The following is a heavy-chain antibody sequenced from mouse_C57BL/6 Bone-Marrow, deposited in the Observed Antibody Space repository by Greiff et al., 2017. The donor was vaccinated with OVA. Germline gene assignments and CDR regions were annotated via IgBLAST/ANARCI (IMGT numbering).Heavy chain of an antibody. Sequence: QVQLKESGPGLVAPSQSLSITCTVSGFSLTSYAISWVRQPPGKGLEWIGVIWTGGGTNSNTALKSRLTISKDNSKSQVFLKMHSRQTDDTARYYCAIYYDYAWFAYWGQGTLVTVSA. V-gene: IGHV2-9-1*01. CDR1: GFSLTSYA. CDR3: AIYYDYAWFAY. D-gene: IGHD2-4*01. J-gene: IGHJ3*01. CDR2: IWTGGGT.